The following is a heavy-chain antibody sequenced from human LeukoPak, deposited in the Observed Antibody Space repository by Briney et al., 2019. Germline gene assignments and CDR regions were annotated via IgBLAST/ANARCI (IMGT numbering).Heavy chain of an antibody. D-gene: IGHD6-19*01. CDR1: GGSFIGYY. J-gene: IGHJ4*02. Sequence: LEALSLTCAVYGGSFIGYYWSWIRQPPGKGLEWIGEINHSGSTNYNPSLKSRVTISVDTSKNQFSLKLSSVTAADAAVYYCARGLSRTSSSGWRNWGQGTLVTVSS. CDR2: INHSGST. V-gene: IGHV4-34*01. CDR3: ARGLSRTSSSGWRN.